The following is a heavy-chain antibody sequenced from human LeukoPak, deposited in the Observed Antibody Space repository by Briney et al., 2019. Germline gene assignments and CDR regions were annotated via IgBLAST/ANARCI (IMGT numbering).Heavy chain of an antibody. D-gene: IGHD5-24*01. J-gene: IGHJ4*02. CDR3: TRDPGDGNNYYFDY. CDR1: GFILSSYA. CDR2: SAYDGSKE. V-gene: IGHV3-30*04. Sequence: GGSLRLSCAASGFILSSYAMHWVRQAPGKGLEWVAVSAYDGSKEFYADSVQGRFTISRDNSRNTLYLEMNSLRAGDTAVYYCTRDPGDGNNYYFDYWGQGTLVAVSS.